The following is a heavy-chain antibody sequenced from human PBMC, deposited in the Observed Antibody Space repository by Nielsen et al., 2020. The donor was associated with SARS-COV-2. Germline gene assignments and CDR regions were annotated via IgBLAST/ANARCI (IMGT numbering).Heavy chain of an antibody. V-gene: IGHV3-23*01. CDR2: ISGSGGST. CDR3: ARETGYASAWYEVDY. CDR1: GFTFSNYA. D-gene: IGHD6-19*01. Sequence: GESLKISCAASGFTFSNYAMSWFRQAPGKGLEWVSAISGSGGSTHCAESVKGRFIISRDNSKNTMYLQMNSLRAEDTAAYSCARETGYASAWYEVDYWGQGTLVTVSS. J-gene: IGHJ4*02.